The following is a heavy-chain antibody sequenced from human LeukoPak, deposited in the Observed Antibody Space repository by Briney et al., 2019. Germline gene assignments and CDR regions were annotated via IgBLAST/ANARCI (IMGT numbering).Heavy chain of an antibody. CDR2: INHGGSP. D-gene: IGHD6-13*01. J-gene: IGHJ6*03. CDR3: ARRYSSSWTLNYYYYMDV. V-gene: IGHV4-34*01. CDR1: GGSFSNYY. Sequence: SETLSLTCAVYGGSFSNYYWTWIRQPPGKGLEWIGEINHGGSPNYSPSLKSRVTISVDTSKNQFSLKLSSVTAADTAVYYCARRYSSSWTLNYYYYMDVWGKGTTVTVSS.